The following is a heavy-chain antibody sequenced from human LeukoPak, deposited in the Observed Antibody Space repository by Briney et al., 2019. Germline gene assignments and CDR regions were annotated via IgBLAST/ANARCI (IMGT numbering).Heavy chain of an antibody. V-gene: IGHV1-2*06. CDR1: GYTFTSYD. CDR3: ARGQGYGGGI. CDR2: INPNSGGT. Sequence: ASVKDSCKASGYTFTSYDINWVRQAPGQGLEWMGRINPNSGGTNYAQKFQGRVTMTRDTSISTAYMELSRLRSDDTAVYYCARGQGYGGGIWGQGTMVTVSS. J-gene: IGHJ3*02. D-gene: IGHD4-23*01.